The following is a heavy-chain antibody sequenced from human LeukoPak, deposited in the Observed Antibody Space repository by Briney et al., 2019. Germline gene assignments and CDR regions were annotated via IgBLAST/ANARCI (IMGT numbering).Heavy chain of an antibody. V-gene: IGHV4-59*12. CDR3: ARGQRSCSGGSCYGPYFDY. J-gene: IGHJ4*02. Sequence: SETLSLTCTVSGGSISGYYWNWIRQPPGKGLEWIGYIYYSGSTNYNPSLKSRVTISVDTPKNQFSLKLSSVTAADTAVYYCARGQRSCSGGSCYGPYFDYWGQGTLVTVSS. CDR2: IYYSGST. D-gene: IGHD2-15*01. CDR1: GGSISGYY.